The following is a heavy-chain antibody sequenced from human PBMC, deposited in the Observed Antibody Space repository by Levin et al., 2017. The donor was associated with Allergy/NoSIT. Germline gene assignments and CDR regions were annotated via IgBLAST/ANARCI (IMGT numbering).Heavy chain of an antibody. V-gene: IGHV4-39*01. D-gene: IGHD3-9*01. J-gene: IGHJ4*02. CDR2: IYNSGST. CDR3: ARQCYDILTGYYNFDY. Sequence: SQTLSLTCAIYGGSISSSISYWGWIRQAPGKGLEWIGSIYNSGSTYYNPSLKSRVTTSVDTSKNQFSLKLSSVTAADTAVYYCARQCYDILTGYYNFDYWGQGTLVTVSS. CDR1: GGSISSSISY.